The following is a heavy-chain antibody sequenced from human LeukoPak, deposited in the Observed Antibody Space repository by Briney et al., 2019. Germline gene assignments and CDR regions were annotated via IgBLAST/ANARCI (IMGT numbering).Heavy chain of an antibody. CDR3: AKGGRLRYLDGRVVYYGMDV. Sequence: GGSLRLSCAASGFTFSSYAMTWVRQPTGKGLEWVSAISGSGGTTYYADPVNGRFTTSRDNCRNTLYLQMNSLRAEDTALYYCAKGGRLRYLDGRVVYYGMDVWGQGTTVTVSS. V-gene: IGHV3-23*01. J-gene: IGHJ6*02. D-gene: IGHD3-9*01. CDR1: GFTFSSYA. CDR2: ISGSGGTT.